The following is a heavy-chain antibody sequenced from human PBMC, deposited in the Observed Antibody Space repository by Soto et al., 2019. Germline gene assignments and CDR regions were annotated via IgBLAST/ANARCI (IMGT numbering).Heavy chain of an antibody. V-gene: IGHV1-69*13. D-gene: IGHD3-22*01. Sequence: SVKVSCKASGGTFSSYAISWVRQAPGQGLEWMGGIIPIFGTANYAQKFQGRVTITADESTSTAYMELSSLRSEDTAVYYCAREIVVVPLPYAFDIWGQGTMVTVSS. J-gene: IGHJ3*02. CDR1: GGTFSSYA. CDR3: AREIVVVPLPYAFDI. CDR2: IIPIFGTA.